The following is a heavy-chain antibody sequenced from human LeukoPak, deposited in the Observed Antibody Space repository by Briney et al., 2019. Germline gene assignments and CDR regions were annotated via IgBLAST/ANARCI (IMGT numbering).Heavy chain of an antibody. V-gene: IGHV4-59*08. J-gene: IGHJ4*02. D-gene: IGHD6-19*01. Sequence: SETLSLTCTVSGGSISSYYWSRIRQPPGKGLEWIGYIYYSGSTNYNPSLKSRVTISVDTSENQFSLKLSSVTAADTAVYYCARQLVAVGPFGYWGQGTLVTVSS. CDR3: ARQLVAVGPFGY. CDR2: IYYSGST. CDR1: GGSISSYY.